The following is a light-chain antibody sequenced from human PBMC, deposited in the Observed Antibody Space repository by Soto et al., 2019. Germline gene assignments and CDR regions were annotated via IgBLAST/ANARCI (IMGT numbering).Light chain of an antibody. CDR3: QVWDITTDHYV. CDR2: YDS. J-gene: IGLJ1*01. Sequence: SYELTQPPSVSVAPEKTARLTCGGDNIGSKRVHWYRQKPGQAPVLVIYYDSDRPSGIPERFSGSNSGNTATLTINRVEAGDEADYYCQVWDITTDHYVFGTGTKLTRP. V-gene: IGLV3-21*04. CDR1: NIGSKR.